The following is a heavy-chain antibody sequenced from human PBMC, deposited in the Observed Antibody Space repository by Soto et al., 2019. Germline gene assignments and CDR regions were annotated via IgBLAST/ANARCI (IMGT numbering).Heavy chain of an antibody. D-gene: IGHD2-2*01. J-gene: IGHJ6*03. Sequence: GESLKISCKGSGYSFTSYWIGWVRQMPGKGLEWMGIIYPGDSDTRYSPSFQGQVTISADKSISTAYLQWSSLKASDTAMYYCARHSGQYCSSTSCTPYYYMDVWGKGTTVTVSS. CDR2: IYPGDSDT. CDR3: ARHSGQYCSSTSCTPYYYMDV. CDR1: GYSFTSYW. V-gene: IGHV5-51*01.